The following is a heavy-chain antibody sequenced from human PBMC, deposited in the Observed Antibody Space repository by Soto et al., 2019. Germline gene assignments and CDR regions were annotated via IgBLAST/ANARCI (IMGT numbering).Heavy chain of an antibody. J-gene: IGHJ4*02. CDR1: GYTFTVYY. Sequence: ASVKVSCKASGYTFTVYYMHCVLQAAVQGLEWMGWINPKSGGTMYPQKFQGRVTMTWDTSISTAYMALTRLRSDDTAAYYCARDLAKGGGSAGFDYWGQGTLVTVSS. CDR3: ARDLAKGGGSAGFDY. CDR2: INPKSGGT. V-gene: IGHV1-2*02. D-gene: IGHD1-26*01.